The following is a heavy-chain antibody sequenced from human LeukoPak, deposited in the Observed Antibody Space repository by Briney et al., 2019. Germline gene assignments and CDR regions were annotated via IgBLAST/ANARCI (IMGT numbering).Heavy chain of an antibody. CDR2: ISYDGSNK. J-gene: IGHJ6*02. CDR3: ARGRYFDWLQPRGMDV. D-gene: IGHD3-9*01. Sequence: GGSLRLSCAASGFTFSSYAMQWVRQAPGKGLEWVAVISYDGSNKYYADSVKGRFTISRDNSKNTLYLQMNSLRAEDTAVYYCARGRYFDWLQPRGMDVWGQGTTVTVSS. CDR1: GFTFSSYA. V-gene: IGHV3-30*04.